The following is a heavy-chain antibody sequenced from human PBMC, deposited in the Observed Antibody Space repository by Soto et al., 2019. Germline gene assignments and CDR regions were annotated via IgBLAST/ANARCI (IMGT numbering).Heavy chain of an antibody. CDR2: IIPILGIA. CDR1: GGTFSSYT. CDR3: ARTRRRYYGSGSYYSWFDP. D-gene: IGHD3-10*01. J-gene: IGHJ5*02. Sequence: QVQLVQSGAEVKQPGSSVKVSCKASGGTFSSYTISWVRQAPGQGLEWMGRIIPILGIANYAQKFQGRVTITADKSTSTAYMELSSLRSEDTAVYYCARTRRRYYGSGSYYSWFDPWGQGTLVTVSS. V-gene: IGHV1-69*02.